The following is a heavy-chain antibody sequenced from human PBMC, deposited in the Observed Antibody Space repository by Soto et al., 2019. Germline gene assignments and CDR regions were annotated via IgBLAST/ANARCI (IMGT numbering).Heavy chain of an antibody. CDR2: IYYSGST. D-gene: IGHD2-8*01. CDR3: ARGMVSPASEVEGPCYFDY. J-gene: IGHJ4*02. Sequence: PSETLYLTCTVSGGSISSYYWSWIRQPPGKGLEWIGYIYYSGSTTYNPSLKSRVTISVDTSKNQFSLKLSSVTAADTAVYYCARGMVSPASEVEGPCYFDYWGQGTLVTVSS. CDR1: GGSISSYY. V-gene: IGHV4-59*01.